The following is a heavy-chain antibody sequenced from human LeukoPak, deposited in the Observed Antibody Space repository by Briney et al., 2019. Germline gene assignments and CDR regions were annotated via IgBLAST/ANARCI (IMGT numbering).Heavy chain of an antibody. Sequence: ASVTVSCKASGYTFSSYDINWVRQAPGQGLEWVGWMNPNSGNTAYAQRFQGRVTITRNTSISTVYLELSSLKSEDTAVYYCARIHDFWSAFAHWGQGTLVTVSS. D-gene: IGHD3-3*01. CDR3: ARIHDFWSAFAH. CDR1: GYTFSSYD. CDR2: MNPNSGNT. J-gene: IGHJ5*02. V-gene: IGHV1-8*03.